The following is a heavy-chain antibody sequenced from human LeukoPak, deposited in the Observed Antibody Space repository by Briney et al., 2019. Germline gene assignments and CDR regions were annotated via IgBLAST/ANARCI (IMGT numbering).Heavy chain of an antibody. Sequence: TSETLSLTCAVYGGSFSGYYWSWIRQPPGKGLEWIGSMSYSGTTFYNPSLQSRVTISVDTSKNQFSLKLSSVTAADTAVYYCARHCRAVLVVPVARGDYFDYLGQGTLVTVSS. CDR1: GGSFSGYY. CDR3: ARHCRAVLVVPVARGDYFDY. V-gene: IGHV4-34*01. CDR2: MSYSGTT. D-gene: IGHD2-2*01. J-gene: IGHJ4*02.